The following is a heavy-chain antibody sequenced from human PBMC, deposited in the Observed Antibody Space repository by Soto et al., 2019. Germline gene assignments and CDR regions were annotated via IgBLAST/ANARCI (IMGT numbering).Heavy chain of an antibody. J-gene: IGHJ6*02. CDR1: GFTFSSYA. CDR2: ISYDGSNK. D-gene: IGHD4-17*01. Sequence: PGGSLRLSCAASGFTFSSYAMHWVRQAPGKGLEWVAVISYDGSNKYYADSVKGRFTISRDNSKNTLYLQMNSLRAEDTAVYYCARAWRDYGDNYYYYYGMDVWGQGTTVTVSS. V-gene: IGHV3-30-3*01. CDR3: ARAWRDYGDNYYYYYGMDV.